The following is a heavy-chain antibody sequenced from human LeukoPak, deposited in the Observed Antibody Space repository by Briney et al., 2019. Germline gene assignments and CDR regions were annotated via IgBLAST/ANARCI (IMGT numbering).Heavy chain of an antibody. CDR3: ARSDAGYSSGWYVFDY. J-gene: IGHJ4*02. CDR2: INWNGGST. V-gene: IGHV3-20*04. D-gene: IGHD6-19*01. Sequence: PGGSLRLSCAASGFTFDDYGMSWVHQAPGKGLEWVSGINWNGGSTGYADSVKGRFTISRDNAKNSLYLQMNSLRAEDTALYYCARSDAGYSSGWYVFDYWGQGTLVTVSS. CDR1: GFTFDDYG.